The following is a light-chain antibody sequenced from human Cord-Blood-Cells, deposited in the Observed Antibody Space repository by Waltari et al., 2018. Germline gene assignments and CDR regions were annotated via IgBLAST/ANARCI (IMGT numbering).Light chain of an antibody. J-gene: IGKJ3*01. CDR1: HSVSSY. V-gene: IGKV3-11*01. CDR2: DAS. CDR3: QERGY. Sequence: DIALTHSPATLSLSPGERATLSCTASHSVSSYLAWYQQNPGQAPRLLIYDASNRPTGIAARFSGSVSGTDFTLYISSLGPEDFAVYYCQERGYLGPESIVDIK.